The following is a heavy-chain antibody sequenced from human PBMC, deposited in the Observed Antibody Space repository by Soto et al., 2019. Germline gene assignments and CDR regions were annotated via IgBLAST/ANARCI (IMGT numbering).Heavy chain of an antibody. CDR3: AGVTYGDNPYYFDY. CDR2: IYHSGST. D-gene: IGHD4-17*01. Sequence: PSETLSLPCAVSGGSISSSNWWSWVRQPQGKGLEWIGEIYHSGSTNYNPSLKSRVTISVDKSKNQFSLKLSSVTAADTAVYYCAGVTYGDNPYYFDYWGQGTLVTVSS. V-gene: IGHV4-4*02. CDR1: GGSISSSNW. J-gene: IGHJ4*02.